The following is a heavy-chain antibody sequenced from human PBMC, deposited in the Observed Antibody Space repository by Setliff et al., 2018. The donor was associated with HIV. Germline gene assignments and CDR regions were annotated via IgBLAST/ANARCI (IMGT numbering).Heavy chain of an antibody. J-gene: IGHJ6*02. CDR3: AREIWGQVAHVPYGMDV. V-gene: IGHV4-4*07. D-gene: IGHD5-12*01. Sequence: SETLSLTCTVSGGSTSSYYWSWIRKPAGKGLEWIGRFYTSGSTNYNPSLKSRVTMSVDTSKNQFSLKVRYVTAADTAIYYCAREIWGQVAHVPYGMDVWGQGTTVTVSS. CDR1: GGSTSSYY. CDR2: FYTSGST.